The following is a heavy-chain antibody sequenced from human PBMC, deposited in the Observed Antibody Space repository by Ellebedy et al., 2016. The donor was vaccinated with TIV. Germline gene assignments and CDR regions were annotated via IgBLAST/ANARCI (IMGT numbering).Heavy chain of an antibody. CDR3: ARVRGTYAYGMDV. Sequence: PGGSLRLSCAASGLTFSSHSMNWVRQAPGKGLEWVSCIGTTGNTGYYADSVKGRFTISRDNAMNSLYLEMNSLRDEDTAVYYCARVRGTYAYGMDVWGQGTTVTVSS. CDR1: GLTFSSHS. D-gene: IGHD3-16*01. V-gene: IGHV3-48*02. CDR2: IGTTGNTG. J-gene: IGHJ6*02.